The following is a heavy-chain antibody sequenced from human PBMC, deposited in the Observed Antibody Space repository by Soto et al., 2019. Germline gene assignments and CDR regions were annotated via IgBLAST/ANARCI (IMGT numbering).Heavy chain of an antibody. CDR3: ARDLYGSGMDY. D-gene: IGHD3-10*01. CDR2: INYSGAT. Sequence: QVQLQESGPGLVKPSQTLSLTCTISGDSINNGGFYWSWVRQHPGMGLAGIGFINYSGATYYNPSFNSRVSISILTSKTQFSLKLSSVTAADTAVYYCARDLYGSGMDYWGQGILVTVSS. J-gene: IGHJ4*02. CDR1: GDSINNGGFY. V-gene: IGHV4-31*03.